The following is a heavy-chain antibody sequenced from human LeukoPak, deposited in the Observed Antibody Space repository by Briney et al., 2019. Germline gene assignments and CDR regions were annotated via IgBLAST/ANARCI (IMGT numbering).Heavy chain of an antibody. CDR3: ARDRQSGYSISYYYYGMDV. V-gene: IGHV4-31*03. D-gene: IGHD3-3*01. CDR2: IYYSGST. CDR1: GGSISSGDYY. Sequence: SQTLSLTCTVSGGSISSGDYYWSWIRQHPGKGLEWIGYIYYSGSTYYNPSLKSRVTISVDTSKNQFSLKLSSVTAADTAVYYCARDRQSGYSISYYYYGMDVWGQGTTVTVSS. J-gene: IGHJ6*02.